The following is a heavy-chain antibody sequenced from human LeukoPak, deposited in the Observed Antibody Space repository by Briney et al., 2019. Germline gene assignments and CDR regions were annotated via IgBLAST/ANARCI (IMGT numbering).Heavy chain of an antibody. CDR1: GGSFSTYA. Sequence: SVKVSCKASGGSFSTYAITWLRQAPGQGLEWMGGIIPIFGTANYAQKFQGRVTITADESTSTAYMELSSLRSEDTAVYYCARVNYYDSSGYYYLFDYWGQGTLVTVSS. D-gene: IGHD3-22*01. CDR3: ARVNYYDSSGYYYLFDY. CDR2: IIPIFGTA. V-gene: IGHV1-69*13. J-gene: IGHJ4*02.